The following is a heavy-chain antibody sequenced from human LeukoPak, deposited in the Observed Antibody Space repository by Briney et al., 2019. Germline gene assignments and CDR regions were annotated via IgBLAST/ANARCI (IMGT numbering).Heavy chain of an antibody. Sequence: GGSLRLSCVASGFTFSNYVMYWVRQVPGKGLEGVLGIIGTSSYTYSADFVKGRFTISRDNSMNTLWLQMNSLRVEDTAVYYCAKGSNFYASGSHFDVWGQGTLVAVSS. CDR1: GFTFSNYV. J-gene: IGHJ4*02. CDR3: AKGSNFYASGSHFDV. V-gene: IGHV3-23*01. CDR2: IIGTSSYT. D-gene: IGHD3-10*01.